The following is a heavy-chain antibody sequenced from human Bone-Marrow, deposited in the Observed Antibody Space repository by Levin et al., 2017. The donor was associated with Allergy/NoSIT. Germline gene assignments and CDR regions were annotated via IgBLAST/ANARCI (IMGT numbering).Heavy chain of an antibody. CDR2: ISYSGGT. Sequence: SETLSLTCIVSNASVSTDYWTWIRQSPGKGLEWIGYISYSGGTNYNPSLTSRVSMSMDMSKNHLSLKVNSVTAADTAVYFCARGLSVAYFDYWGQGKLVTVSS. J-gene: IGHJ4*02. CDR1: NASVSTDY. V-gene: IGHV4-59*02. D-gene: IGHD4-23*01. CDR3: ARGLSVAYFDY.